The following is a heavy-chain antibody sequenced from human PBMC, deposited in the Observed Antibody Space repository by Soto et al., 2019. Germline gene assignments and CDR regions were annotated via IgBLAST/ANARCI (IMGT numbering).Heavy chain of an antibody. CDR2: IYHSGST. CDR3: ARGNYPKNFDY. V-gene: IGHV4-30-2*01. Sequence: SETLSLTCAVSGGSITSSVSSWSWIRQPPGKGLEWIGYIYHSGSTSYNPSLKSRVTMSVDRSKNQFSLKLSSVTAADTAVYYCARGNYPKNFDYWGQGTLVTVSS. J-gene: IGHJ4*02. D-gene: IGHD3-22*01. CDR1: GGSITSSVSS.